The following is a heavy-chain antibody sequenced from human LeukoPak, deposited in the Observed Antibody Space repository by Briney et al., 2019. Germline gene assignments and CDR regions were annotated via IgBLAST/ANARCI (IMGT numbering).Heavy chain of an antibody. V-gene: IGHV1-2*02. CDR2: INPNSGGT. CDR1: GYTFTGYY. Sequence: ASVKVSCKASGYTFTGYYMHWVRQAPGQGLEWMGWINPNSGGTNYAQKFQGRVTMTRDTSISTAYMELSRLRSDDTAVYYCARDYCSGGSCYERFDPWGQGTLVTVSP. D-gene: IGHD2-15*01. J-gene: IGHJ5*02. CDR3: ARDYCSGGSCYERFDP.